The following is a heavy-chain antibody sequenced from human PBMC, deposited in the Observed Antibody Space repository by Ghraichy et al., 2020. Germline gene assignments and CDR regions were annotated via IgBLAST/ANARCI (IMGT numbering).Heavy chain of an antibody. CDR3: ASGLTPSTESDF. CDR1: GGSIRSYY. J-gene: IGHJ4*02. V-gene: IGHV4-59*01. D-gene: IGHD4-17*01. CDR2: IHYSGST. Sequence: SETLSLTCTVSGGSIRSYYWSWIRQTPGKGLEYIGYIHYSGSTNCNPSLRSRVTISIDMSKNQFSLQMSSVTAADTAVYYCASGLTPSTESDFWGQGTLVTVSS.